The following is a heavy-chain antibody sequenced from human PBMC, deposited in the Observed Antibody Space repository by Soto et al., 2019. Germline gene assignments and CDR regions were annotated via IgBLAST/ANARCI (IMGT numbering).Heavy chain of an antibody. CDR2: VSFDGSNK. J-gene: IGHJ4*02. Sequence: GGSLRLSCAASGFTFSTHAMHWVRQAPGKGLECVAIVSFDGSNKYYADSVKGRFTISRDNSKNTLYLQMNSLRAEDTAVYYCARDVSRSIDYWGQGTLVTISS. CDR3: ARDVSRSIDY. CDR1: GFTFSTHA. D-gene: IGHD4-17*01. V-gene: IGHV3-30-3*01.